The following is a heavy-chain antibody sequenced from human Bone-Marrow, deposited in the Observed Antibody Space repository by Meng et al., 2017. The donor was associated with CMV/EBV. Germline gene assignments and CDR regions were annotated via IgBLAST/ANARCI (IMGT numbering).Heavy chain of an antibody. CDR2: IWYDGSNK. CDR1: GFTFSSYG. CDR3: ARDPRNKGLDP. V-gene: IGHV3-33*01. Sequence: GGSLRLSCAASGFTFSSYGMHWVRQAPGKGLEWVAVIWYDGSNKYYADSVKGRFTISRDNAQNSLYLQMDILRVEDSAVYYCARDPRNKGLDPWGQGSLVTVSS. J-gene: IGHJ5*02.